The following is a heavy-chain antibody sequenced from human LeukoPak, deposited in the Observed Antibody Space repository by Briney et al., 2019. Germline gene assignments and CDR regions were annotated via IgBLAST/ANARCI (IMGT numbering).Heavy chain of an antibody. J-gene: IGHJ4*02. CDR1: EFTFRKYA. CDR3: AKRPDYSTTWYYFDS. D-gene: IGHD6-13*01. Sequence: PGGSLSLSCAVSEFTFRKYAMTGARQAPGKRGEWVSTITSGGSIFYAGSVKGRFAISRDNSKNTLYLQMNSLRVEDTAVYYCAKRPDYSTTWYYFDSWGQGTLVTVSS. CDR2: ITSGGSI. V-gene: IGHV3-23*01.